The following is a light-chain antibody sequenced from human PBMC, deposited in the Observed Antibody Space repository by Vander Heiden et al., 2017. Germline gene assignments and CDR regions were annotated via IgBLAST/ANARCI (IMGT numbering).Light chain of an antibody. J-gene: IGKJ2*01. CDR3: QQYGSSPPMYT. CDR2: GAS. CDR1: QSVSSSY. V-gene: IGKV3-20*01. Sequence: EIVFTHSPASLSLSPGERSTLSCRASQSVSSSYLAWYQQKPGQAPRLLIYGASSRATGIPDRFSGSGSGTDFTLTISRLEPEDFAVYYCQQYGSSPPMYTFGQGTKLEIK.